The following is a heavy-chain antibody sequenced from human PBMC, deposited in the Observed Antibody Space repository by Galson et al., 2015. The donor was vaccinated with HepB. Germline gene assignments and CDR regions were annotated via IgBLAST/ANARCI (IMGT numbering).Heavy chain of an antibody. CDR2: IYPGDSDT. CDR1: GYSFTSYW. D-gene: IGHD3-3*01. V-gene: IGHV5-51*01. CDR3: ALAHPITNYDFWSGYFDYYYYYGMDV. J-gene: IGHJ6*02. Sequence: QSGAEVKKPGESLKISCKGSGYSFTSYWIGWVRQMPGKGLEWMGIIYPGDSDTRYSPSFQGQVTISADKSISTAYLQWSSLKASDTAMYYCALAHPITNYDFWSGYFDYYYYYGMDVWGQGTTVTVSS.